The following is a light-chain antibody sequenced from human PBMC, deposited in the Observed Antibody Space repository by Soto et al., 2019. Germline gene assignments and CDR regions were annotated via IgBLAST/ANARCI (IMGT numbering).Light chain of an antibody. V-gene: IGLV1-44*01. CDR2: SDN. Sequence: QAVVTQPPSASGTPGQRVAIPCAGASSNIGSTRANWYRQLPGTAPKLLIYSDNQRPSGVPDRFSGSKSGTSASLAISGLQSEDEADYYCAAWDNSLNGYVFGTGTKLTVL. J-gene: IGLJ1*01. CDR3: AAWDNSLNGYV. CDR1: SSNIGSTR.